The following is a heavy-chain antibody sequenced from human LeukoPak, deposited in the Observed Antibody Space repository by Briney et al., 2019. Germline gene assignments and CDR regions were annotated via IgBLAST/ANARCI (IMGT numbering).Heavy chain of an antibody. J-gene: IGHJ4*02. V-gene: IGHV3-53*01. CDR2: IYAVGAT. Sequence: GGSLRLSCAASGFTVSRNYMHWVRQAPGKGLEWLSVIYAVGATYSAASVKDRFTISRDNYKNTVFLQLSSLRVEDTAVYFCAGDDGDYPAGSFHYWGQGTLVTVSS. D-gene: IGHD4-17*01. CDR3: AGDDGDYPAGSFHY. CDR1: GFTVSRNY.